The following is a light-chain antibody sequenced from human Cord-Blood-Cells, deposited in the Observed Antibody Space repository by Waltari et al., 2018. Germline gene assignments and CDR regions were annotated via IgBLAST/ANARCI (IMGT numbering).Light chain of an antibody. J-gene: IGKJ4*01. CDR3: QQSYSTPS. CDR1: QSISSY. CDR2: AAS. Sequence: DIQMTQYPSSLSASVGDRVNITCRASQSISSYLNWYQQKPGKAPKLLTYAASSLQSGVPSRFSGSGSGTDFTLTISSLQPEDFATYYCQQSYSTPSFGGGTKVEIK. V-gene: IGKV1-39*01.